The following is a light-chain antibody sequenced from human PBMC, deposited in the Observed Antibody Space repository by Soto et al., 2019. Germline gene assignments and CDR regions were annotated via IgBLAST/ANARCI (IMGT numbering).Light chain of an antibody. Sequence: EVVLTQSPATLSLSPGERATLSCRASQNVRTFLDWYQQKPGQAPRLLIYGASNRATGIPARFSGSGSGTELTLTIRSLEPEDFAVYYCQQHSHWPPWTFGQGTRVEIQ. V-gene: IGKV3-11*01. CDR1: QNVRTF. CDR2: GAS. CDR3: QQHSHWPPWT. J-gene: IGKJ1*01.